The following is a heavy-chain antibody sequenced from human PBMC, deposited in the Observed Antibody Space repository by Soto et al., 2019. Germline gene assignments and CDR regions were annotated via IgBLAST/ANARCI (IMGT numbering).Heavy chain of an antibody. CDR1: GGTFSSYA. J-gene: IGHJ6*02. CDR3: ARDLGPYGGNDYYYYGMDV. CDR2: IIPIFGTA. V-gene: IGHV1-69*06. D-gene: IGHD4-17*01. Sequence: QVQLVQSGAEVKKPGSSVKVSCKASGGTFSSYAISWVRQAPGQGLEWMGGIIPIFGTANYAQKFQGRVTITADKSTSTAYMELSSLRSEDTAVYYCARDLGPYGGNDYYYYGMDVWGQGTTVTVSS.